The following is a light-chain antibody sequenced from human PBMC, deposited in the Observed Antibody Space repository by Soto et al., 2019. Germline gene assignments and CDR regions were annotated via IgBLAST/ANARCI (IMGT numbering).Light chain of an antibody. Sequence: DIQMTQSPSTLSGSVGDRVTITCWASQTISSWLAWYQQKPGKAPKLLIYKASTLKSGVPPRFSGSGSGTEFTLTISSLQPDDFATYYCQHYNSYSEAFGQGTKVDIK. CDR2: KAS. CDR3: QHYNSYSEA. J-gene: IGKJ1*01. CDR1: QTISSW. V-gene: IGKV1-5*03.